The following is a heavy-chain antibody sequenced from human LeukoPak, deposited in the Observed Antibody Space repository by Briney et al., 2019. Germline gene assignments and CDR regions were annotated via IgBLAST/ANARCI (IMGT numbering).Heavy chain of an antibody. V-gene: IGHV3-74*01. D-gene: IGHD6-13*01. J-gene: IGHJ1*01. CDR1: GFTFSNYW. Sequence: GGSLRLSCAASGFTFSNYWMHWVRQAPGKGLVWVSRINSDGSSTTYADSVKGRFTISRDDAKNTLYLQMNSLRAEDTAVYYCAREVAAARYLHHWGQGTLVTVSS. CDR2: INSDGSST. CDR3: AREVAAARYLHH.